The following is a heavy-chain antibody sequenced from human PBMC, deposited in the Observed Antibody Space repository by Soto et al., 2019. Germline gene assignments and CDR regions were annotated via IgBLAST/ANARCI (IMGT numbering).Heavy chain of an antibody. CDR3: ARNRGAMVRGVIPNWFDP. D-gene: IGHD3-10*01. J-gene: IGHJ5*02. CDR1: GGSISSGGYY. Sequence: QVQLQESGPGLVKPSQTLCLTCTVSGGSISSGGYYWSWIRQHPGKGLEWIGYIYYSGSTYYNPALKSRVTISVDTSKNQFSLKLSSVTAADTAVYYCARNRGAMVRGVIPNWFDPWGQGTLVTVSS. CDR2: IYYSGST. V-gene: IGHV4-31*03.